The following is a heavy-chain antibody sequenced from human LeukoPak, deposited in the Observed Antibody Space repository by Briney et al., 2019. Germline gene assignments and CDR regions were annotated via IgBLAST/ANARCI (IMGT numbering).Heavy chain of an antibody. D-gene: IGHD2-15*01. V-gene: IGHV3-21*01. CDR2: ISSSSSYI. CDR3: AREYCSGGSCYSFFDY. CDR1: GFTFSSYS. J-gene: IGHJ4*02. Sequence: PGGSLRLSCAASGFTFSSYSMNWVRQAPGKGLEWVSSISSSSSYIYYADSVKGRFTISRDNAKNSLYLQMNSLRAEDTAVYYCAREYCSGGSCYSFFDYWGQGTLVTVSS.